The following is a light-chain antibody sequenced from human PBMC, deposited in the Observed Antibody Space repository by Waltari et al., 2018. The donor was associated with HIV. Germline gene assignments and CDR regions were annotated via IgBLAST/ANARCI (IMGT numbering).Light chain of an antibody. CDR1: ALPKQY. J-gene: IGLJ3*02. CDR2: KDN. Sequence: SYELTQPPSVPVSPGQTARIICSGEALPKQYAFWYQQKPGQAPVVVIYKDNERPSGIPERFSGSSSGTTVTLTISGVQADDEADYYCQSADSSGTYWVFGGGTKLTVL. CDR3: QSADSSGTYWV. V-gene: IGLV3-25*03.